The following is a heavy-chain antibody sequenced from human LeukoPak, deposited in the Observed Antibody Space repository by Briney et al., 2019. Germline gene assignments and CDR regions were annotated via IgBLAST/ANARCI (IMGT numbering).Heavy chain of an antibody. J-gene: IGHJ4*02. CDR1: GFTFSTYW. CDR2: ISGSGSSI. D-gene: IGHD2-21*02. V-gene: IGHV3-48*04. Sequence: GGSLRLSCAASGFTFSTYWMSWVRQAPGKGLEWVSYISGSGSSIYYADSVKGRFTISRDNAKNSLYLQMNSLRAEDTAVYYCTRVVGDHDDYWGQGTLVTVSS. CDR3: TRVVGDHDDY.